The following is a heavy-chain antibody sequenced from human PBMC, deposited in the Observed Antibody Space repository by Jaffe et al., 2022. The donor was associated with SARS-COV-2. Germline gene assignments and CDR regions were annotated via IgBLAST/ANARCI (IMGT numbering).Heavy chain of an antibody. D-gene: IGHD2-8*02. Sequence: EVQLVQSGAEVKKPGESLKISCKGSGYSFTSYWIGWVRQMPGKGLEWMGIIYPGDSDTRYSPSFQGQVTISADKSISTAYLQWSSLKASDTAIYYCARHATGGGSRYYYFYMDVWGKGTTVTVSS. CDR2: IYPGDSDT. CDR1: GYSFTSYW. J-gene: IGHJ6*03. V-gene: IGHV5-51*01. CDR3: ARHATGGGSRYYYFYMDV.